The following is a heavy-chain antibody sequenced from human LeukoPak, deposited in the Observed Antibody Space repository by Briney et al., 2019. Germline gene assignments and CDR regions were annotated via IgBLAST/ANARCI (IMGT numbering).Heavy chain of an antibody. Sequence: GGSLRLSCAASGFTFSSHGMSWVRQAPGKGLERVSAITGSGVFTYYADSVKGRFTISRDTSKNTLYLQMNSLRAEDTAVYYCAKDLVHYYYDTSGYYTEYYFDYWGQGTLVSVSS. V-gene: IGHV3-23*01. CDR3: AKDLVHYYYDTSGYYTEYYFDY. CDR1: GFTFSSHG. D-gene: IGHD3-22*01. J-gene: IGHJ4*02. CDR2: ITGSGVFT.